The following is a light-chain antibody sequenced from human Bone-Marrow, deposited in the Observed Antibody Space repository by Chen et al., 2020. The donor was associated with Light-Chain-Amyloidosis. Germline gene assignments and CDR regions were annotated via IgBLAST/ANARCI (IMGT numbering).Light chain of an antibody. Sequence: QSVLTQPPSVSGAPGQRVAISCTATRSNIGGGSDVHWLRQVPGAAPQLLMYSNVHRPSGVPDRFSVSSSGASASLAITGLQADDEATYYCHSYDSDLRGSVFGGGTKLTVL. CDR2: SNV. CDR1: RSNIGGGSD. J-gene: IGLJ3*02. CDR3: HSYDSDLRGSV. V-gene: IGLV1-40*01.